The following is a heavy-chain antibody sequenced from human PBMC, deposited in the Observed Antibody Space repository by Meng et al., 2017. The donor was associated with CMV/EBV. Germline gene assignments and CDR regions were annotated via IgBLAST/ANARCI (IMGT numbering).Heavy chain of an antibody. Sequence: SETLSLTCTVSGGSISSSSYYWGWIRQPPGKGLEWIGSIYYSGSTYYNPSLTSRVTISVDTSKNQFSLKLSSVTAADTAVYYCARATIVVVPAAITHTIFGVVRNYYYGMDVWGQGTTVTVSS. CDR3: ARATIVVVPAAITHTIFGVVRNYYYGMDV. J-gene: IGHJ6*02. D-gene: IGHD2-2*01. CDR1: GGSISSSSYY. V-gene: IGHV4-39*07. CDR2: IYYSGST.